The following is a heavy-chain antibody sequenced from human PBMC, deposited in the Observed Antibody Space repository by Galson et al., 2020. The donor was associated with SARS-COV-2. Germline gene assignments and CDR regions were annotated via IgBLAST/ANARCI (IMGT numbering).Heavy chain of an antibody. Sequence: SETLSLTCSVSGGSISSGGYYWTWIRQHPGKGLEWIGYIYYSGSTYYNPSLRSQVTISVDTSKNQFSLKLSSVTAADAALYYCARAVSAWVNLDHWGQGILVTVSS. V-gene: IGHV4-31*01. CDR1: GGSISSGGYY. CDR3: ARAVSAWVNLDH. CDR2: IYYSGST. D-gene: IGHD6-19*01. J-gene: IGHJ4*02.